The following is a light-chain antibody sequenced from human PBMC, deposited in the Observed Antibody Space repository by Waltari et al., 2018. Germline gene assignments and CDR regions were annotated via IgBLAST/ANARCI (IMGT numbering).Light chain of an antibody. V-gene: IGLV3-25*03. CDR1: ALPKQY. CDR3: QSTDNSGTYVV. J-gene: IGLJ2*01. Sequence: SYELTQPPSVSVSPGQTARITCSGDALPKQYSFWYQQRSDQAPVVVIYKDTERPSGIPERFSGSSSGTRVTLTISGVQAEDEADYYCQSTDNSGTYVVFGGGTKLTVL. CDR2: KDT.